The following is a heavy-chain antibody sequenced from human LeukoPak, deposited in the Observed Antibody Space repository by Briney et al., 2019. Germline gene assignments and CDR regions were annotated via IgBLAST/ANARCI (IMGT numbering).Heavy chain of an antibody. CDR2: ISWDSDSI. CDR1: GFIFDDYA. CDR3: AKERYDGSGAAYDN. J-gene: IGHJ4*02. D-gene: IGHD3-10*01. Sequence: GGSLRLSCAASGFIFDDYAMHWVRQAPGKGLEWVSGISWDSDSIDYADSVKGRFTISRDNARNSLYLQMNSLRAEDTALYYCAKERYDGSGAAYDNWGQGTLVTVSS. V-gene: IGHV3-9*01.